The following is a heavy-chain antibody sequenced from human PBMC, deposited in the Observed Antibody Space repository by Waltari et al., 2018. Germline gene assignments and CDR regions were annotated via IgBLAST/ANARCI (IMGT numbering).Heavy chain of an antibody. V-gene: IGHV4-39*01. J-gene: IGHJ4*02. Sequence: QLQLQESGPGLVKPSETLSLTCTVSGDSISSSSYYWGWVRQPPGKGLQWIGVIDYTGSTFYNPSLKSRVTISVDTSKNQFSLKLISVTAADTAVYYCAASVDWGQGTLVTVSS. CDR1: GDSISSSSYY. CDR3: AASVD. CDR2: IDYTGST. D-gene: IGHD2-15*01.